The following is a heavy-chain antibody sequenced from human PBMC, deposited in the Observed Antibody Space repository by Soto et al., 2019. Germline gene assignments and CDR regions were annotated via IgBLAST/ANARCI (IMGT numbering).Heavy chain of an antibody. Sequence: ASVKVSCKSSGYIFTNYAINWVRQATGQGLEWMGWMNPNSGNTGHAQKFLGRVTMTRNTSISTAYMELSSLRSDDTAVYYCARGYYYSPGDYFMDVWGEGTTVTVSS. CDR3: ARGYYYSPGDYFMDV. CDR1: GYIFTNYA. J-gene: IGHJ6*03. CDR2: MNPNSGNT. V-gene: IGHV1-8*01. D-gene: IGHD3-10*01.